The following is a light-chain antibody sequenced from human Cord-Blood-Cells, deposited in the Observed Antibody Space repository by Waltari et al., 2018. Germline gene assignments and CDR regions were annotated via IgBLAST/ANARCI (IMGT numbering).Light chain of an antibody. Sequence: TGTSSDVGGYNYVSWYQQHPGKAPKLMIYEVSKRPSGVPDRFSGSKSGNTASLTVSGLQAEDEADYYCSSYAGSNNVFGTGTKVTVL. V-gene: IGLV2-8*01. J-gene: IGLJ1*01. CDR1: SSDVGGYNY. CDR2: EVS. CDR3: SSYAGSNNV.